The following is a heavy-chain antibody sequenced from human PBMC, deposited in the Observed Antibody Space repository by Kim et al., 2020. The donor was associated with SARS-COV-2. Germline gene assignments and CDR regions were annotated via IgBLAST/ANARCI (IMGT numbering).Heavy chain of an antibody. D-gene: IGHD3-10*01. CDR2: ISGSGGST. CDR3: AKDTWLSMVRGAPFTFDY. CDR1: GFTFSSYA. J-gene: IGHJ4*02. Sequence: GGSLRLSCAASGFTFSSYAMSWVRQAPGKGLEWVSAISGSGGSTYYADSVKGRFTISRDNSKNTLYLQMNSLRAEDTAVYYCAKDTWLSMVRGAPFTFDYWGQGTLVTVSS. V-gene: IGHV3-23*01.